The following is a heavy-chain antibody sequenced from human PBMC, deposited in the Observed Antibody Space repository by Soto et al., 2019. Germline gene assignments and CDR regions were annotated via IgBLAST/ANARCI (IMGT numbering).Heavy chain of an antibody. J-gene: IGHJ3*02. Sequence: GGSLRLSCAASGFTFSSYGMHWVRQAPGKGLEWVALMSYDGSYKYYADSVKGRFTISRDNSKNTLYLQMNSLRAEDTAVYYCAKPHSSGYYSDTFDIWGQGTMVTVS. CDR2: MSYDGSYK. CDR1: GFTFSSYG. V-gene: IGHV3-30*18. CDR3: AKPHSSGYYSDTFDI. D-gene: IGHD3-22*01.